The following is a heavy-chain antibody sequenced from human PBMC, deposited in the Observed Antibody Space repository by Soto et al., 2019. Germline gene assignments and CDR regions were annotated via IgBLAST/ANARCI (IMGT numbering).Heavy chain of an antibody. J-gene: IGHJ4*02. CDR2: IFLESDRT. Sequence: EVQLVDSGGGLVQPGRSLRLSCAVSGSTSNEYAMHWLRQAPGKGLEWVSGIFLESDRTGYADSVKGRFTTSRDKAKNSLYLQMNSLRPEDTALYYCARTAPMDAGDKYYYDFWGQGALVTVSS. CDR1: GSTSNEYA. CDR3: ARTAPMDAGDKYYYDF. D-gene: IGHD3-16*01. V-gene: IGHV3-9*02.